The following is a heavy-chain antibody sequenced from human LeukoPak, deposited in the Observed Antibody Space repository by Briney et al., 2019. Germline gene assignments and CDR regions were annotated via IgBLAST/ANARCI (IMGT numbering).Heavy chain of an antibody. V-gene: IGHV4-61*02. CDR3: ARARNVEYSISNWFDP. J-gene: IGHJ5*02. Sequence: PSETLSLTCTVSGGSISSGSYYWSWIRQPAGKGLEWIGRIYTSGSTNYNPSLKSRVTISVDTSKNQFSLKLSSVTAADTAVYYCARARNVEYSISNWFDPWGQGTLVTVSS. CDR1: GGSISSGSYY. D-gene: IGHD6-6*01. CDR2: IYTSGST.